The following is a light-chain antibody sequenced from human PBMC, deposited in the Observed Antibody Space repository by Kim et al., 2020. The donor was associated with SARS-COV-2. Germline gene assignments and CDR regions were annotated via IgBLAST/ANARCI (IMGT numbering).Light chain of an antibody. V-gene: IGLV7-43*01. CDR2: STT. Sequence: TVPLPSAASTGPVTRRYWPNCFQQKPRQVPRALIYSTTKKHSSTPARFSGALLGGKAALTLSGVQPEDEADYYCLLFHGADWVFGGGTKLTVL. J-gene: IGLJ3*02. CDR1: TGPVTRRYW. CDR3: LLFHGADWV.